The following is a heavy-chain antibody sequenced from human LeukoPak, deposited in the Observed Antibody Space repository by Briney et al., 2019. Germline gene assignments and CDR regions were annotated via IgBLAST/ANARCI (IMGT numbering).Heavy chain of an antibody. V-gene: IGHV3-30*02. CDR2: RRYDGSNK. Sequence: QPGGSLRLSCAASGFTFSSYGMHWVRQAPGKGLEWVAFRRYDGSNKFYADSVKGRFTISRDNTKNTLYLQMNSLRVEDTAVYYCAKGPGYYPTYVDYWGQGTPVTVSS. CDR1: GFTFSSYG. D-gene: IGHD3-22*01. CDR3: AKGPGYYPTYVDY. J-gene: IGHJ4*02.